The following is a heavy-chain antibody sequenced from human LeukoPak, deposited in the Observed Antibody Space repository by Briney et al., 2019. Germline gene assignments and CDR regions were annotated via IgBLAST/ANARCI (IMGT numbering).Heavy chain of an antibody. CDR3: AGEDSGSYPKYYYYMDV. Sequence: SETLSLTCTVSGYSISSGYYWGWIRQPPGKGLEWIGSIYHSGTTYYNPSLKSRVTISVDTSKNQFSLKVSSVTAADTAVYYCAGEDSGSYPKYYYYMDVWGKGTTVTVSS. CDR2: IYHSGTT. V-gene: IGHV4-38-2*02. J-gene: IGHJ6*03. CDR1: GYSISSGYY. D-gene: IGHD1-26*01.